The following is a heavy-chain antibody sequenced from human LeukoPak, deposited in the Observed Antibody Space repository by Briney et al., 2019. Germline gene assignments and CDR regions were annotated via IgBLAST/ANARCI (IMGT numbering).Heavy chain of an antibody. CDR3: ARAALGYCSGGSCRNDAFDI. J-gene: IGHJ3*02. D-gene: IGHD2-15*01. V-gene: IGHV4-34*01. Sequence: PSETLSLTCAVYGGSFSGYYWSWIRQPPGKGLEWIGEINHSGSTNYNPSLKSRVTISVDTSKNQFSLKLSSVTAADTAVYYCARAALGYCSGGSCRNDAFDIWGQATMVTVSS. CDR1: GGSFSGYY. CDR2: INHSGST.